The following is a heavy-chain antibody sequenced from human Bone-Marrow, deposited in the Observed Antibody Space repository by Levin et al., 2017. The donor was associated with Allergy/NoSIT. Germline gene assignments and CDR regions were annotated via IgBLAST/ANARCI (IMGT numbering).Heavy chain of an antibody. J-gene: IGHJ6*02. Sequence: ASVKVSCKASGYTFTSYYMHWVRQAPGQGLEWMGIINPSGGSTSYAQKFQGRVTMTRDTSTSTVYMELSSLRSEDTAVYYWARDGRICSGGSCYGGYGMDVWGQGTTVTVSS. CDR1: GYTFTSYY. V-gene: IGHV1-46*01. D-gene: IGHD2-15*01. CDR2: INPSGGST. CDR3: ARDGRICSGGSCYGGYGMDV.